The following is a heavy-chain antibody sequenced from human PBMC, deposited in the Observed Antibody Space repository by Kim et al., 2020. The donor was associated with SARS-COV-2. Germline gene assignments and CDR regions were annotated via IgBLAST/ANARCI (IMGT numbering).Heavy chain of an antibody. V-gene: IGHV1-69*13. CDR2: IIPIFGTA. D-gene: IGHD6-19*01. Sequence: SVKVSCKASGGTFSSYAISWVRQAPGQGLEWMGGIIPIFGTANYAQKFQGRVTITADESTSTAYMELSSLRSEDTAVYYCASLQQWLVQPYYYGMDVWGQGTTVTVSS. CDR1: GGTFSSYA. J-gene: IGHJ6*02. CDR3: ASLQQWLVQPYYYGMDV.